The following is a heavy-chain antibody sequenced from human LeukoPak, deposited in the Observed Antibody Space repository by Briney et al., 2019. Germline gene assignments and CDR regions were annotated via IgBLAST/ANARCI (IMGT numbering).Heavy chain of an antibody. Sequence: SQTLSLTCTVSGGSISSGSHYWGWIRQPPGKGLEWIGYIYYSGSTNYNPSLKSRVTISVDTSKNQFSLKLSSVTAADTAVYYCARQTSGHYFDYWGQGTLVTVSS. D-gene: IGHD2-8*02. V-gene: IGHV4-61*05. J-gene: IGHJ4*02. CDR3: ARQTSGHYFDY. CDR2: IYYSGST. CDR1: GGSISSGSHY.